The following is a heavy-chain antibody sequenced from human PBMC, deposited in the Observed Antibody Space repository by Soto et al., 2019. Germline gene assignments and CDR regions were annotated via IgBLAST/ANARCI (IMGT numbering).Heavy chain of an antibody. D-gene: IGHD4-4*01. CDR3: ARTYRDYGKYYWFDP. Sequence: QVTLKESGPVLVKPTETLTLTCAVFGFSLIDSQSGVSWIRQPPGKALEWLAHIFPNDEKSYTTSLTNRLTISKDTSKNLVVLNMTTVAPEDTATYLCARTYRDYGKYYWFDPWGQGTLVTVSS. CDR1: GFSLIDSQSG. CDR2: IFPNDEK. J-gene: IGHJ5*02. V-gene: IGHV2-26*01.